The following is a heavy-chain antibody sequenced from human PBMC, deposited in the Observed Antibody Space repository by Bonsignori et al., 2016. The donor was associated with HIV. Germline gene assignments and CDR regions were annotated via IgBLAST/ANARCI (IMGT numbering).Heavy chain of an antibody. CDR2: SYSGNGNT. Sequence: WVRQAPGQGFEWMVGSYSGNGNTGYAQKFQGRVTMTRDTSTSTAYMELSSQRSEDIDVYYCARRLITFGELSTCTLAEYFQHWGQGTLVTVSS. J-gene: IGHJ1*01. D-gene: IGHD3-16*02. V-gene: IGHV1-3*02. CDR3: ARRLITFGELSTCTLAEYFQH.